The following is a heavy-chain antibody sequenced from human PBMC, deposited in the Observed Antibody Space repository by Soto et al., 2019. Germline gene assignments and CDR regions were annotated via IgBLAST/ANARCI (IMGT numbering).Heavy chain of an antibody. CDR3: ARTLLMTTVTGYYYYGMDV. CDR2: IIPIFGTA. V-gene: IGHV1-69*01. D-gene: IGHD4-4*01. Sequence: QVQLVQSGAEVKKPGSSVKVSCKASGGTFSSYAISWVRQAPGQGLEWMGGIIPIFGTANYAQKFQGRVTITADESTSTAYMGLSSLRSEDTAVYYCARTLLMTTVTGYYYYGMDVWGQGTTVTVSS. J-gene: IGHJ6*02. CDR1: GGTFSSYA.